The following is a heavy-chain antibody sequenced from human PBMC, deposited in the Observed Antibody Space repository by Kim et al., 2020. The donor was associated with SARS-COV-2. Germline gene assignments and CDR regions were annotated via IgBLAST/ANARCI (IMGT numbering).Heavy chain of an antibody. CDR3: ARPYYYDSSGYYYLENWFDP. CDR1: GYTFTGYY. D-gene: IGHD3-22*01. J-gene: IGHJ5*02. V-gene: IGHV1-2*06. Sequence: ASVKVSCKASGYTFTGYYMHWVRQAPGQGLEWIGRINPNSGGTNYAQKFQGRVTMTRDTSISTAYMELSRLRSDDTAVYYCARPYYYDSSGYYYLENWFDPWGQGTLVTVSS. CDR2: INPNSGGT.